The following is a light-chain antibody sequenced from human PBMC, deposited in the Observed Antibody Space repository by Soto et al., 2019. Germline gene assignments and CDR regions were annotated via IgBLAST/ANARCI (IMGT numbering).Light chain of an antibody. CDR2: DAS. CDR1: QSISSW. V-gene: IGKV1-5*01. J-gene: IGKJ1*01. CDR3: QQYNSYWT. Sequence: DIQMTQSPSTLSASVGDRVTITCRASQSISSWFAWYQQKPGKAPKLLIYDASSLESGVPSRFSGSGSGTEFPLTISSLQPDDFANYYCQQYNSYWTFGQGTKVEIK.